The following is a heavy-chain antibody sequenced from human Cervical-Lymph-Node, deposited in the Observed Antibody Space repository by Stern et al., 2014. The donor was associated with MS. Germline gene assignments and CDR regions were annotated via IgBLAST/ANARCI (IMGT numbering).Heavy chain of an antibody. CDR1: GFSLVTSGVR. CDR3: ARMMGSGYRHYFDY. CDR2: IDWNDKS. Sequence: QITLKESGPALVKPTQTLTLTCTFSGFSLVTSGVRVSWIRQPPAQALECLARIDWNDKSVYNTSLITRLTISKDTSKNQVVLTMTNVDPVDTATYYCARMMGSGYRHYFDYWGQGTPVTVS. V-gene: IGHV2-70*04. J-gene: IGHJ4*02. D-gene: IGHD3-3*01.